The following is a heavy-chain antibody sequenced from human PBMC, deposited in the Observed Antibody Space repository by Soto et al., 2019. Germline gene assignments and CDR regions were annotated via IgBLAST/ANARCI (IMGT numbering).Heavy chain of an antibody. Sequence: LRLSCAASGFTLRGYAMQWFRQAPVKGLECVAVISYDGSNKYYADSVKGRFTISRDNSKNTLYLQMNSLRAEDTAVYYCAREGCSSTSCYAPYYYYGMDVWGQGTTVTVSS. V-gene: IGHV3-30-3*01. CDR1: GFTLRGYA. CDR3: AREGCSSTSCYAPYYYYGMDV. CDR2: ISYDGSNK. J-gene: IGHJ6*02. D-gene: IGHD2-2*01.